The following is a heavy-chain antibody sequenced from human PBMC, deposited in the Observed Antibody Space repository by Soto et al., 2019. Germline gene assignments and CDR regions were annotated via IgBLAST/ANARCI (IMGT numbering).Heavy chain of an antibody. CDR1: GYTFTGYY. J-gene: IGHJ5*02. CDR3: ARATCGGSCYWFDP. CDR2: INPNSGGT. Sequence: ASVKVSCKASGYTFTGYYMHWVLQAPGQGLEWMGWINPNSGGTNYAQKFQGRVTMTRDTSISTAYMELSRLRSDDTAVYYCARATCGGSCYWFDPWGQGTLVTVSS. V-gene: IGHV1-2*02. D-gene: IGHD2-15*01.